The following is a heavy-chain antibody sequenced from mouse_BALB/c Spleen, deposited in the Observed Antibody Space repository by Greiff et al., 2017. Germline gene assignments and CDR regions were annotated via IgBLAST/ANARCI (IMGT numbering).Heavy chain of an antibody. CDR1: GFSLTSYG. CDR2: IWSGGST. V-gene: IGHV2-2*02. CDR3: ARNWGGSAWFAY. J-gene: IGHJ3*01. Sequence: QVQLKESGPGLVQPSQSLSITCTVSGFSLTSYGVHWVRQSPGKGLEWLGVIWSGGSTDYNAAFISRLSISKDNSKSQVFFKMNSLQANDTAIYYCARNWGGSAWFAYWGQGTLVTVSA.